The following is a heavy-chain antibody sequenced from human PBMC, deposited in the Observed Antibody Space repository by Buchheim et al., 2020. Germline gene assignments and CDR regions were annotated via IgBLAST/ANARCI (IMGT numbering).Heavy chain of an antibody. V-gene: IGHV3-21*01. Sequence: EVQLVESGGGLVKPGGSLRLSCAASGFTFSSYYMNWVRQAPGKGLEWVSSISSGGNYIYYADSVKARFTISRDNAKNSLHLQTNSLRAEDTAVYYCARGPSYWYFDLWGRGTL. CDR1: GFTFSSYY. CDR2: ISSGGNYI. J-gene: IGHJ2*01. CDR3: ARGPSYWYFDL.